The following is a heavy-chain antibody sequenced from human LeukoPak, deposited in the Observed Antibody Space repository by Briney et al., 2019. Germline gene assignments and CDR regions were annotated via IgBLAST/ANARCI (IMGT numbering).Heavy chain of an antibody. J-gene: IGHJ3*02. CDR2: INPNSGGT. CDR3: ARGLVPAAIGGRYDAFDI. CDR1: GYTFTNYG. D-gene: IGHD2-2*01. V-gene: IGHV1-2*02. Sequence: ASVKVSCKASGYTFTNYGISWVRQAPGQGLEWMGWINPNSGGTNYAQKFQGRVTMTRDTSISTAYMELSRLRSDDTAVYYCARGLVPAAIGGRYDAFDIWGQGTMVTVSS.